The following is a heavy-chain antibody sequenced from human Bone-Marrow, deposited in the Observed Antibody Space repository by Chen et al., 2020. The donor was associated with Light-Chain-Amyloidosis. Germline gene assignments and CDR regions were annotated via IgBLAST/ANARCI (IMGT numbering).Heavy chain of an antibody. CDR2: SNWNGGST. V-gene: IGHV3-20*04. CDR3: VRGTVTTRYFDY. Sequence: EVQLVESGGGVVRPGGSLRLSCAASGFTFDDFVMSWVRQVPGKGLGWVSGSNWNGGSTGYAASVKGRFTVSRDNAKNSLYLEMNSLRAEDTALYYCVRGTVTTRYFDYWGQGILVTVSS. CDR1: GFTFDDFV. J-gene: IGHJ4*02. D-gene: IGHD4-17*01.